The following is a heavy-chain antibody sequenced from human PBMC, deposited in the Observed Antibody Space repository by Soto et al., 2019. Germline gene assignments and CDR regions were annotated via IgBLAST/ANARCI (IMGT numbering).Heavy chain of an antibody. V-gene: IGHV3-48*01. CDR2: ITDSSDTV. J-gene: IGHJ6*02. D-gene: IGHD1-1*01. CDR3: TRGGGWNQGYYHYYGMDV. CDR1: GFSFSNYN. Sequence: PGGSLRLSCVASGFSFSNYNMNWVRQAPGKGLEWVSYITDSSDTVHYADSVRGRFTISRDNAESSLYLQMNSLRPEDTAIYYCTRGGGWNQGYYHYYGMDVWGQGTTVTVSS.